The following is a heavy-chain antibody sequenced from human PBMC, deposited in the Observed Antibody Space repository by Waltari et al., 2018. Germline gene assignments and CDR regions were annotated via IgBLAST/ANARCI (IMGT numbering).Heavy chain of an antibody. J-gene: IGHJ4*02. D-gene: IGHD3-16*02. CDR3: ARADYVWGSYRSDTNYYFDY. V-gene: IGHV1-3*04. Sequence: QVRLVQSGAEVKKPGASVKVSCKASGKTFTTYAMHWVRQATGQRLEWMGWINTGNGNTKYSQKFQDRVTITRDTSASTAYMELSSLRSEDTAVYYCARADYVWGSYRSDTNYYFDYWGQGTLVTVSS. CDR2: INTGNGNT. CDR1: GKTFTTYA.